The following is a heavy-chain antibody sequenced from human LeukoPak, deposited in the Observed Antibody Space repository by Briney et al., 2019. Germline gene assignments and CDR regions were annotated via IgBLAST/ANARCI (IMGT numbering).Heavy chain of an antibody. D-gene: IGHD6-19*01. Sequence: GGSLRLSCAASGFTFSSYGMHWVRQAPGKGLEWVAVISYDGSNKYYADSVKGRFTISRDNSKNTLYLQMNSLRAEDTAVYYCAKEGGYSSGWYDAIGDYWGQGTLVTVSS. CDR2: ISYDGSNK. CDR1: GFTFSSYG. CDR3: AKEGGYSSGWYDAIGDY. V-gene: IGHV3-30*18. J-gene: IGHJ4*02.